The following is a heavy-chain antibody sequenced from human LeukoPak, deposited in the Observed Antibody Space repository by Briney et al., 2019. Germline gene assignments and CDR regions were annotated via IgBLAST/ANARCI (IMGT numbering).Heavy chain of an antibody. CDR3: ARHMLRYFDWLSPFDY. CDR2: ISYDGSNK. J-gene: IGHJ4*02. CDR1: GFTFSSYC. Sequence: GGSLRLSCAASGFTFSSYCMHWVRQAPGKELEWVAVISYDGSNKYYADSVKGRFTISRDNSKNTLYLQMNSRRAEDTAVYYGARHMLRYFDWLSPFDYWGQGTLVTVPS. D-gene: IGHD3-9*01. V-gene: IGHV3-30*03.